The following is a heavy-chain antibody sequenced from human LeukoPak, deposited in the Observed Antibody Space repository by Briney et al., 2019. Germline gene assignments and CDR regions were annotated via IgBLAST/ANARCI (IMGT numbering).Heavy chain of an antibody. CDR2: ISSSSRYI. CDR3: ARERNDYGDY. J-gene: IGHJ4*02. Sequence: GGSLRLSRAASGFTFSSYSMNWVRQAPGKGLEWVSSISSSSRYIYYADSVKGRFTISRDNAKNSLYLQMNSLRVEDTAIYYCARERNDYGDYWGQGTLVTVSS. CDR1: GFTFSSYS. D-gene: IGHD1-14*01. V-gene: IGHV3-21*01.